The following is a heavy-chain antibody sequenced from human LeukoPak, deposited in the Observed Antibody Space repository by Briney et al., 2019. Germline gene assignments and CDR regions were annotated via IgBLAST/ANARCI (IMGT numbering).Heavy chain of an antibody. CDR1: GDSITSYY. D-gene: IGHD2-15*01. J-gene: IGHJ4*02. Sequence: SETLSLTCTVSGDSITSYYWSWIRQPPGKGLEWIGSIYHSGNTYYNPSLKSRVIILVDTSKNQFSLQLGSVTPTDTAVYYCARAGYCSGVSCYSAVPGKYWGQGALVTVSS. CDR2: IYHSGNT. CDR3: ARAGYCSGVSCYSAVPGKY. V-gene: IGHV4-38-2*02.